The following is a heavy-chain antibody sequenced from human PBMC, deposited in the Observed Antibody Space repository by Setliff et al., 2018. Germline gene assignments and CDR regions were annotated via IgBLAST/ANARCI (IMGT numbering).Heavy chain of an antibody. D-gene: IGHD3-9*01. CDR2: FDPEDGET. Sequence: ASVKVSCKVSGYTLTELSRHWVRQAPGKGLEWMGGFDPEDGETIYAQKFQGRVTMTEDTSTDTAYMELSSLRSEDTAVYYCATALRYFDWLPPYYYYYYYMDVWGKGTTVTVSS. CDR3: ATALRYFDWLPPYYYYYYYMDV. V-gene: IGHV1-24*01. J-gene: IGHJ6*03. CDR1: GYTLTELS.